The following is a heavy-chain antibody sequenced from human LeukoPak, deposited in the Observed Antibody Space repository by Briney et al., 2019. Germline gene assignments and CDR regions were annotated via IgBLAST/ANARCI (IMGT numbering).Heavy chain of an antibody. J-gene: IGHJ6*02. CDR3: ARDAGDSSGWYTAGYYYGMDV. Sequence: RASVKVSCKASGYTFTGYYMHWVRQAPGQGLEWMGRINPNSGGTNYAQKFQGWVTMTRDTSISTAYMELSRLRSDDTAVYYCARDAGDSSGWYTAGYYYGMDVWGQGTTVTVSS. CDR2: INPNSGGT. CDR1: GYTFTGYY. V-gene: IGHV1-2*04. D-gene: IGHD6-19*01.